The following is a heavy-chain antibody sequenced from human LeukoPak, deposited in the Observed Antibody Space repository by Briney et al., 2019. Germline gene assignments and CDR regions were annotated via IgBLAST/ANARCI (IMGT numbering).Heavy chain of an antibody. D-gene: IGHD6-13*01. CDR3: AWARIAAAGLPDY. V-gene: IGHV3-30-3*01. Sequence: GGSLKLSCAASGFTFSSYAMHWVRQAPGKGLEWVAVISYDGSNKYYADSVKGRFTISRDNAKNSLYLQMNSLRAEDTAVYYCAWARIAAAGLPDYWGQGTLVTVSS. J-gene: IGHJ4*02. CDR1: GFTFSSYA. CDR2: ISYDGSNK.